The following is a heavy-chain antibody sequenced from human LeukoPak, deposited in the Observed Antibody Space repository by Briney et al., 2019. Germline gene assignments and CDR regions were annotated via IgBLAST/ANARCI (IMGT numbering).Heavy chain of an antibody. CDR2: ISGGST. CDR1: GFTVSSNE. Sequence: GGSLRLSCAASGFTVSSNEMSWVRQAPGKGLEWVSSISGGSTYYADSRKGRFTISRDNSKNTLHLQMNSLRAEDTAVYYCARGGALVVVVAAGPLRHNWFDPWGQGTLVTVSS. V-gene: IGHV3-38-3*01. D-gene: IGHD2-15*01. J-gene: IGHJ5*02. CDR3: ARGGALVVVVAAGPLRHNWFDP.